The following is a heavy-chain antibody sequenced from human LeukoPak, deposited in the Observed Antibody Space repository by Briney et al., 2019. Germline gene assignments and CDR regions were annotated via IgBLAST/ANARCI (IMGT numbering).Heavy chain of an antibody. CDR2: TSYDGTKK. CDR3: ARDLTSTSWYFDFQH. D-gene: IGHD2-2*01. J-gene: IGHJ1*01. V-gene: IGHV3-30*03. CDR1: GFTFSRYG. Sequence: GRSPRLSCAASGFTFSRYGMHWVRQAPGKGLEWVAVTSYDGTKKDYADHVKGRFTISRDNSQNTLYLQMNSLRAEDTAVYYCARDLTSTSWYFDFQHWGQGTLVTVSS.